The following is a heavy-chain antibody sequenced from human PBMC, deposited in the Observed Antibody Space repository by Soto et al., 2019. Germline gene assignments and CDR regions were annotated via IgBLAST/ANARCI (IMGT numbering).Heavy chain of an antibody. D-gene: IGHD4-17*01. CDR1: GGSIRTNY. Sequence: QVHLQESGPGLVKPSEILSLTCTASGGSIRTNYWSWVRQPAGKGLEWIGRIYTSGSTNYNPSLKSRVTMSVDTSKNQFSLKLSSVTAADTAVYYCARDSTTKAFEIWGQGTMVTVSS. V-gene: IGHV4-4*07. CDR3: ARDSTTKAFEI. CDR2: IYTSGST. J-gene: IGHJ3*02.